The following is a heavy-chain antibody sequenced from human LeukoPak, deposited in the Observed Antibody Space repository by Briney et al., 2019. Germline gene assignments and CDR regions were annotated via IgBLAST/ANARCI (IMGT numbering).Heavy chain of an antibody. CDR1: GFAFSSYA. CDR3: ARDHYYGSGSDSPFDY. D-gene: IGHD3-10*01. CDR2: VSYDGGSK. Sequence: PGRSLRLSCAASGFAFSSYAMHWVRQGPGKGLEWVALVSYDGGSKYYADSVKGRITISRDNSKNTLYLQMNSLRAEDTAVYYCARDHYYGSGSDSPFDYWGQGTLVTVSS. V-gene: IGHV3-30-3*01. J-gene: IGHJ4*02.